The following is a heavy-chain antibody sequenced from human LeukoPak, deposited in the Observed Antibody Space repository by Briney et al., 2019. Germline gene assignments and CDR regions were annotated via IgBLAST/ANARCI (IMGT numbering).Heavy chain of an antibody. CDR2: IDHSGSS. CDR3: ARGNNYYCMDV. V-gene: IGHV4-34*01. D-gene: IGHD1/OR15-1a*01. Sequence: SETLSLTCAVYGGSFSGYYWNWIRQPPGKGLEWIGEIDHSGSSNYMPSLKSRVTISMDTSKNQFSLRLSSVTDADTAVYYCARGNNYYCMDVWGNGTTVTV. J-gene: IGHJ6*03. CDR1: GGSFSGYY.